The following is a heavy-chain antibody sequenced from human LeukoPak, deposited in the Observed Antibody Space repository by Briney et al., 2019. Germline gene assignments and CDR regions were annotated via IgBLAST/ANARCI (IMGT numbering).Heavy chain of an antibody. Sequence: ASVNVSCKASGYTFTGYYMHWVRQAPGQGLEWMGRINPNSGGTNYAQKFQGRVTMTRDTSISTAYMELSRLRSDDTAVYYCARRFVDSSGYYQYYFDYWGQGTLVTVSS. D-gene: IGHD3-22*01. J-gene: IGHJ4*02. CDR2: INPNSGGT. CDR3: ARRFVDSSGYYQYYFDY. V-gene: IGHV1-2*06. CDR1: GYTFTGYY.